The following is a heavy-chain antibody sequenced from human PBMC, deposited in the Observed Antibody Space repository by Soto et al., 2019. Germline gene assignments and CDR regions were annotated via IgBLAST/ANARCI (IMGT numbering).Heavy chain of an antibody. Sequence: QVQLQESGPGLVKPSETLSLTCTVSGGSVSSGSYYWSWIRQPPGKGLEWIGYIYYSGSTNYNPSLKSRVTISVDTSKNQFSLKLSSVTAADTAVYYCARADGYCDFWSGYYTQYWYFDLWGRGTLVTVSS. D-gene: IGHD3-3*01. CDR2: IYYSGST. CDR3: ARADGYCDFWSGYYTQYWYFDL. V-gene: IGHV4-61*01. J-gene: IGHJ2*01. CDR1: GGSVSSGSYY.